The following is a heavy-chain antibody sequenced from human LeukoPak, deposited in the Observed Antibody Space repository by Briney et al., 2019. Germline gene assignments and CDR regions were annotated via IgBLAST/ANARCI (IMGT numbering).Heavy chain of an antibody. D-gene: IGHD5-18*01. J-gene: IGHJ5*02. V-gene: IGHV4-39*07. Sequence: PSETLSLTCTVSGGSISSSSYYWGWIRQPPGKGLEWVGSIYYSGSTYYNPSLKSRVTISVDTSKNQFSLKLSSVTAADTAVYYCARDSSRGAGYSYGLNWFDPWGQGTLVTVSS. CDR3: ARDSSRGAGYSYGLNWFDP. CDR1: GGSISSSSYY. CDR2: IYYSGST.